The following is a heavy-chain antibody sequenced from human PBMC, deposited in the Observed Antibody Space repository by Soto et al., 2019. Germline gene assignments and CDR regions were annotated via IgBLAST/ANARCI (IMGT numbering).Heavy chain of an antibody. J-gene: IGHJ3*02. V-gene: IGHV1-18*01. CDR2: LSAYNGDT. CDR3: ARWSAIVGGAEALDI. Sequence: QVQWVQSGAEVKKPGASVRVSCKTSGYTFINYGITWVRQAPGQGLEWMGWLSAYNGDTSSSEKVQDRFTMTTDTSTNTVYMDLRSLRSDDTAVYYCARWSAIVGGAEALDIWGQGTMVIVSS. CDR1: GYTFINYG. D-gene: IGHD1-26*01.